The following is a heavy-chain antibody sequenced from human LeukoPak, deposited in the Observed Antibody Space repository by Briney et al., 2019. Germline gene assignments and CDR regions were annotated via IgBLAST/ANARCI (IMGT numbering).Heavy chain of an antibody. D-gene: IGHD1-1*01. CDR2: INHSGST. V-gene: IGHV4-39*07. Sequence: SETLSLTCTVSGDSVSSGRYYWTWIRQPPGKGLEWIGEINHSGSTNYNPFLKSRVTISIDTSKNQFSLKLSSVTAADTAVYYCASAGYTNWFDPWGQGTLVTVSS. CDR3: ASAGYTNWFDP. J-gene: IGHJ5*02. CDR1: GDSVSSGRYY.